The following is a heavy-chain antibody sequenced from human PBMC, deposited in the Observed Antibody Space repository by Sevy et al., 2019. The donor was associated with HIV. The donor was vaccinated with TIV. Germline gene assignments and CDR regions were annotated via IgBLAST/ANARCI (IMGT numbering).Heavy chain of an antibody. CDR3: AGENYYDSTAYRFDY. J-gene: IGHJ4*02. D-gene: IGHD3-22*01. CDR1: GFTFRSYW. V-gene: IGHV3-21*01. Sequence: GGSLRLSCAVSGFTFRSYWMSWVRQAPGKGLEWVSSISSSSSYIYYADSVKGRFTISRDNAKNSLYLQMNSLRAEDTAVYYCAGENYYDSTAYRFDYWGQGTLVTVSS. CDR2: ISSSSSYI.